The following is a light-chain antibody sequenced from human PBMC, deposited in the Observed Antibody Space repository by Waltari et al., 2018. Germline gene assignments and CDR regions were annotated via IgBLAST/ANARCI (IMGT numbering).Light chain of an antibody. Sequence: DIVMTQSPDSLTVSLGERATINSKSSPSVANHPNHKHYVAWYRQKPGPPPKLLISWASTREYGVPDRYSGSGPGTQFTLTIRSLHAEDVAIYYCQQYYATHPTFGQGAKVEIK. CDR2: WAS. J-gene: IGKJ1*01. V-gene: IGKV4-1*01. CDR3: QQYYATHPT. CDR1: PSVANHPNHKHY.